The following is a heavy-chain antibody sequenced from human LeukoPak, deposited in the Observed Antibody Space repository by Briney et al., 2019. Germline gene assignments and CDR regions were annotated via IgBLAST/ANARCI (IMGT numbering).Heavy chain of an antibody. CDR1: GYTFTGYY. Sequence: GASVKVSCKASGYTFTGYYLHWVRQAPGQGLEWMGGIIPIFGTANYAQKFQGRVTITADKSTSTAYMELSSLRSEDTAVYYCASASGGGIAAAKAYYYYYMDVWGKGTTVTVSS. CDR3: ASASGGGIAAAKAYYYYYMDV. D-gene: IGHD6-13*01. CDR2: IIPIFGTA. J-gene: IGHJ6*03. V-gene: IGHV1-69*06.